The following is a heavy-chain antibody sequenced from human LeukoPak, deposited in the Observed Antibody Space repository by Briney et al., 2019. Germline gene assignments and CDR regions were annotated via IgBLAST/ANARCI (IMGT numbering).Heavy chain of an antibody. J-gene: IGHJ4*02. V-gene: IGHV3-7*04. CDR3: ARVDNSSSWYYFDY. D-gene: IGHD6-13*01. CDR1: GFTFSSYW. CDR2: IKQDGSEK. Sequence: GGSLRLSCAASGFTFSSYWMSWLRQAPGKGLEWVANIKQDGSEKYYVDSVKGRFTISRDNAKNSLYLQMNSLRAEDTAVYYCARVDNSSSWYYFDYWGQGTLVTVSS.